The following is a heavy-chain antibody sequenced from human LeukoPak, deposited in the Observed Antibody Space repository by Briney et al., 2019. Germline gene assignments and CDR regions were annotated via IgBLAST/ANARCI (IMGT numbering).Heavy chain of an antibody. CDR1: GLSFSSYA. D-gene: IGHD4-23*01. CDR2: ISGIDTST. Sequence: GGSLRLSCGASGLSFSSYAMSWVRQAPGKGLEWVSGISGIDTSTYYADSVKGRFTISRDKSNNTLYLQMNSLRADDTAVYYCAKRDGGNSGPFDYWGQGTLVTVSS. CDR3: AKRDGGNSGPFDY. J-gene: IGHJ4*02. V-gene: IGHV3-23*01.